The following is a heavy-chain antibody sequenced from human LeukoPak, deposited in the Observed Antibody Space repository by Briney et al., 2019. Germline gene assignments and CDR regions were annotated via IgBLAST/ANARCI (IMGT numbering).Heavy chain of an antibody. D-gene: IGHD1-26*01. CDR3: ATGKVGPYYYYMDV. V-gene: IGHV3-11*04. CDR1: GFTFSDYY. CDR2: ISSPGSTT. J-gene: IGHJ6*03. Sequence: GGSLTLSCAASGFTFSDYYMSWIRQAPGKGLEGLAHISSPGSTTLYADSVKGRFTISRDNAKNSLHLQMNTLRADDTAVYYCATGKVGPYYYYMDVWGKGTTVTVSS.